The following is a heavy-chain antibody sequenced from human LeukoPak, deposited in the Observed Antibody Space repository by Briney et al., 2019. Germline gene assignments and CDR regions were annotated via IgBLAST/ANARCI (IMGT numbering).Heavy chain of an antibody. V-gene: IGHV1-8*01. CDR3: ARGAVDTAMVSDAFDI. D-gene: IGHD5-18*01. CDR2: MNPNSGNT. J-gene: IGHJ3*02. CDR1: GYTFTSYD. Sequence: ASVKVSCKASGYTFTSYDINWVRQATGQGLEWMGWMNPNSGNTGYAQKFQRRVTMTRNTSISTAYMELSSLRSEDTAVYYCARGAVDTAMVSDAFDIWGQGTMVTVSS.